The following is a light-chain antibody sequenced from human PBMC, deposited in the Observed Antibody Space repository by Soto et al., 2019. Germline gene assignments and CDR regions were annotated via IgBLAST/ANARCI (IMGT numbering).Light chain of an antibody. J-gene: IGKJ3*01. CDR3: QHGGA. Sequence: EIVLTQSPATLSLSPGERATLSCRAGQSISSYFAWYQQKPGQAPRLLIYDASGRPTGIPARFSGSGSGTDFHLTISSLATDYFAVYYCQHGGALGPGTKVDIK. CDR2: DAS. CDR1: QSISSY. V-gene: IGKV3-11*01.